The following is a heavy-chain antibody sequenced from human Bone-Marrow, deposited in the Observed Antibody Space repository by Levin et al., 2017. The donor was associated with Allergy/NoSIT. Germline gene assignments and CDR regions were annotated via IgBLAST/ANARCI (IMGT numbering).Heavy chain of an antibody. CDR2: IYFTGTA. Sequence: SETLSLTCAVSGGSISSGDWWTWVRQPPGKGLEWIGEIYFTGTANFNPSLKSRVTISVDKSKNQFSLRVTSVTAADTAVYYCARGTSGWYSFWGQGTLVTVSS. CDR3: ARGTSGWYSF. V-gene: IGHV4-4*02. D-gene: IGHD6-19*01. J-gene: IGHJ4*02. CDR1: GGSISSGDW.